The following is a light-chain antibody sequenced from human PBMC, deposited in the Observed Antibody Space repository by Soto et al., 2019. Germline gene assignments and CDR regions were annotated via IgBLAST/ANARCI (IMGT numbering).Light chain of an antibody. V-gene: IGKV3-20*01. CDR3: HQYAFAPLT. CDR2: HAS. CDR1: LTVGNNF. J-gene: IGKJ4*01. Sequence: EIVLTQSPDTLSLSPGDRATLSCRASLTVGNNFLAWYQKKPGQPPRLLVYHASTRATGIPDRFSGGGSGADFTLIITRLEPEDFAVYYCHQYAFAPLTFGGGTKVEI.